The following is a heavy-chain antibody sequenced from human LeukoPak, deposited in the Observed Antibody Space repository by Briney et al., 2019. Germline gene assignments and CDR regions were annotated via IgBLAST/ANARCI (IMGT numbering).Heavy chain of an antibody. J-gene: IGHJ6*03. CDR2: ISWDGGST. CDR3: AKDGVTTPGLDYYYYYYMDV. D-gene: IGHD5-18*01. CDR1: RFTFDDYA. Sequence: PGGSLRLSCAASRFTFDDYAMHWVRQAPGKGLEWVSLISWDGGSTYYADSVKGRFTISRDNSKNSLYLQMNSLRAEDTALYYCAKDGVTTPGLDYYYYYYMDVWGKGTTVTVSS. V-gene: IGHV3-43D*03.